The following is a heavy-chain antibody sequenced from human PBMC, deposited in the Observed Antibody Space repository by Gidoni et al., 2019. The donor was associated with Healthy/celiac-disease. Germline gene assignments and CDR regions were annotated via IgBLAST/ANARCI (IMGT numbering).Heavy chain of an antibody. D-gene: IGHD4-17*01. CDR2: IKSKTDGGTT. J-gene: IGHJ4*02. Sequence: EVQLVASGGGLVKPGGSLRLSCAASGFTFSNAWMSGVRQAPGKGLEWVGRIKSKTDGGTTDYAAPVKGRFTISRDDSKNTLYLQMNSLKTEDTAVYYCTTPPYGDYVDYWGQGTLVTVSS. CDR1: GFTFSNAW. V-gene: IGHV3-15*01. CDR3: TTPPYGDYVDY.